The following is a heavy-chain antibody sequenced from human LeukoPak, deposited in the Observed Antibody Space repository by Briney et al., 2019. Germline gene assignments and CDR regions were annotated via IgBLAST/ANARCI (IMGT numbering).Heavy chain of an antibody. CDR2: IISIFGTA. J-gene: IGHJ4*02. V-gene: IGHV1-69*13. Sequence: ASVKVSCKASGGTFSSYAISWVRQAPGQGLEWMGGIISIFGTANYAQKFQGRVTITADESTSTAYMELSSLRSEDTAVYYCARSFRYSSGGSCYAEPANFDCWGQGTLVTVSS. CDR1: GGTFSSYA. D-gene: IGHD2-15*01. CDR3: ARSFRYSSGGSCYAEPANFDC.